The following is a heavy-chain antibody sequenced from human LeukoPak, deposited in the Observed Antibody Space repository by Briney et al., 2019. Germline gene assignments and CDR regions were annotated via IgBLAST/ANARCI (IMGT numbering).Heavy chain of an antibody. V-gene: IGHV1-69*01. CDR1: GGTFSSYA. CDR2: IIPIFGTA. Sequence: ASVKVSCKASGGTFSSYAISWVRQAPGQGLEWMGGIIPIFGTANYAQKFQGRVTITADESTSTAYMELSSLRSEDTAVYYCARDGGSPSGSYYDYWGQGTLVTVSS. J-gene: IGHJ4*02. CDR3: ARDGGSPSGSYYDY. D-gene: IGHD1-26*01.